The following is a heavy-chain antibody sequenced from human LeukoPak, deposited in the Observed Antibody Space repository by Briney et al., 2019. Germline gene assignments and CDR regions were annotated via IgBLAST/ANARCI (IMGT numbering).Heavy chain of an antibody. D-gene: IGHD3-22*01. CDR1: GFTFSSYN. CDR3: ARGHSSGYYYQTYYFDY. J-gene: IGHJ4*02. CDR2: ITSSSSYT. V-gene: IGHV3-21*01. Sequence: GGSLRLSCAASGFTFSSYNMNWVRQAPGKGLEWVSSITSSSSYTFYADSVKGRFTISRDNAKNSLYLQMNSLRAEDTAVYYCARGHSSGYYYQTYYFDYWGQGTLVTVSS.